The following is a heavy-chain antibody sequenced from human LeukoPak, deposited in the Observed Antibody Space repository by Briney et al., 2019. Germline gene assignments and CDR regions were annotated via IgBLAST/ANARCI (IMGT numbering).Heavy chain of an antibody. CDR2: IYHSGST. CDR1: GYSISSGYY. Sequence: SETLSLTCTVSGYSISSGYYWGWIRQPPGKGLEWIGSIYHSGSTYYNPSLKSRVTISVDTSKNQFSLKLGSVTAADTAVYYCARARNYYGSVPGIVDYWGQGTLVTVSS. CDR3: ARARNYYGSVPGIVDY. V-gene: IGHV4-38-2*02. D-gene: IGHD3-10*01. J-gene: IGHJ4*02.